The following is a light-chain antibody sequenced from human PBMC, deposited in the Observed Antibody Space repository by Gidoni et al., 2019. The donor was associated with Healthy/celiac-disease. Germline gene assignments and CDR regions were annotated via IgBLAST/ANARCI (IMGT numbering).Light chain of an antibody. CDR3: QQLNSYPCS. J-gene: IGKJ2*04. CDR1: QGLSSS. Sequence: DIQLTQSPSFLSASVGDRVTITFWASQGLSSSLAWYQPKPGKAPKLLIYPASTLQSGVPSRFSGSGSGTEFTLTISSLQPEDFATYYCQQLNSYPCSFGHXTKLEI. CDR2: PAS. V-gene: IGKV1-9*01.